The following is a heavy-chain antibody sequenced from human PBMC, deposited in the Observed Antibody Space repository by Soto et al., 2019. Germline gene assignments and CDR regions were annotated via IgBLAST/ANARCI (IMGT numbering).Heavy chain of an antibody. CDR1: GGSISSGGYY. Sequence: QVQLQESGPGLVKPSQTLSLTCTVSGGSISSGGYYWSWIRQHPGKGLEWIGYIYYSGSTYYNPSLKSRVTISVDTSKNQCSLKLSSVTAADTAVYYCAREGDSSGRAFDIWGQGTMVTVFS. CDR2: IYYSGST. CDR3: AREGDSSGRAFDI. J-gene: IGHJ3*02. D-gene: IGHD3-22*01. V-gene: IGHV4-31*03.